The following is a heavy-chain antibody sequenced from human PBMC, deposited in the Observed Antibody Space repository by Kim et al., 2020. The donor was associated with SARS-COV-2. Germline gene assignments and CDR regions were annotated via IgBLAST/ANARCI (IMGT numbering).Heavy chain of an antibody. J-gene: IGHJ6*02. Sequence: GGSLRLSCAASGFTFSSYAMHWVRQAPGKGLEWVAVISYDGSNKYYADSVKGRFTISRDNSKNTLYLQMNSLRAEDTAVYYCAKNDILTGYYGYYYYGMDVWGQGTTVTVSS. CDR1: GFTFSSYA. CDR2: ISYDGSNK. V-gene: IGHV3-30*04. D-gene: IGHD3-9*01. CDR3: AKNDILTGYYGYYYYGMDV.